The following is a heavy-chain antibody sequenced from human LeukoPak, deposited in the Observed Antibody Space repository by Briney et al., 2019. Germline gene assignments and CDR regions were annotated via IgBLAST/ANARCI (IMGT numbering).Heavy chain of an antibody. D-gene: IGHD3-10*01. J-gene: IGHJ4*02. CDR3: ARGTSFYGSGSFGKYYFDY. CDR2: IYHSGST. Sequence: SETLSLTCAVSGGSISSGGYSWRWIRQPPGKGLEWIGYIYHSGSTYYNPSLKSRVTISVDRSKNQFSLKLSSVTAADTAVYYCARGTSFYGSGSFGKYYFDYWGQGTLVTVSS. CDR1: GGSISSGGYS. V-gene: IGHV4-30-2*01.